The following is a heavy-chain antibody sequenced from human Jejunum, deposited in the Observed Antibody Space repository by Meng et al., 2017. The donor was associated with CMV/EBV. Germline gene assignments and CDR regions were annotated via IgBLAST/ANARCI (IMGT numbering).Heavy chain of an antibody. Sequence: LSCAVSGLTFTTTWMTWVRQAPGKGLEWVGRIKTENEGGTTDYAAPVKGRFTISKEDSKNMVYLEMKSLKTEDAAVYYCTSDSLRYWGQGTLVTVSS. CDR3: TSDSLRY. CDR1: GLTFTTTW. CDR2: IKTENEGGTT. D-gene: IGHD3-16*01. V-gene: IGHV3-15*07. J-gene: IGHJ4*02.